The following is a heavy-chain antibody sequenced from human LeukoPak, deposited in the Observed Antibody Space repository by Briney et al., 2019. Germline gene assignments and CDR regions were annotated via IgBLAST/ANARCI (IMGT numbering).Heavy chain of an antibody. Sequence: SQTLSLTCAISGDSVSSNSATWNWIRQSPSRGLEWLGRTYYRYKWYNDYAVSVKSQITINPDTSKNQSALQLNSVTPEDAAVYYCAREKPRIAAAGGRNWFDPWGQGTLVTVSS. J-gene: IGHJ5*02. CDR2: TYYRYKWYN. D-gene: IGHD6-13*01. CDR1: GDSVSSNSAT. CDR3: AREKPRIAAAGGRNWFDP. V-gene: IGHV6-1*01.